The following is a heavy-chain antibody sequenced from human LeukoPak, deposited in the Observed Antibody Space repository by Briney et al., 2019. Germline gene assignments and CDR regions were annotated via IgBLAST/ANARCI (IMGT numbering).Heavy chain of an antibody. CDR1: GFTFSSYA. D-gene: IGHD1-26*01. V-gene: IGHV3-23*01. J-gene: IGHJ4*02. Sequence: GGSLRLSCAASGFTFSSYAMRWVRQAPGKGLEWVSAISGSGGSTYYADSVKGRFTISRDNSKNTLYLQMNSLRAEDTAVYYCAKDKEGAVGATEFDYWGQGTLVTVSS. CDR3: AKDKEGAVGATEFDY. CDR2: ISGSGGST.